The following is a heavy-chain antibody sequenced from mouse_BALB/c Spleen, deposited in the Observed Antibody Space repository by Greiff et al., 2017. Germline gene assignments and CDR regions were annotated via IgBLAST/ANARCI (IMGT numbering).Heavy chain of an antibody. J-gene: IGHJ1*01. Sequence: VQLQQPGAELVKPGASVKLSCKASGYTFTSYWMHWVKQRPGQGLEWIGEINPSNGRTNYNQKFKDKATLTADKSSSTAYMQLSSLTSEDSAVYYCARGGGYWYFDVWGAGTTVTVSS. CDR3: ARGGGYWYFDV. CDR2: INPSNGRT. CDR1: GYTFTSYW. D-gene: IGHD1-1*02. V-gene: IGHV1S81*02.